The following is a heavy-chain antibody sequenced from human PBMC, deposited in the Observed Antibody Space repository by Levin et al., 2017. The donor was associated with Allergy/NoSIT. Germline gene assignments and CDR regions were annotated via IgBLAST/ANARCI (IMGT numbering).Heavy chain of an antibody. V-gene: IGHV3-9*01. CDR3: TRDTGGQRYGFNGMDV. D-gene: IGHD5-18*01. J-gene: IGHJ6*02. Sequence: QTGGSLRLSCAASGFTFDDYAMHWVRQAPGKGLEWVAGLSWNSATVAYADFVNDRFTISRDNAGNSLSLQMNSLRPEDTALYYCTRDTGGQRYGFNGMDVWGQGTTVTVSS. CDR2: LSWNSATV. CDR1: GFTFDDYA.